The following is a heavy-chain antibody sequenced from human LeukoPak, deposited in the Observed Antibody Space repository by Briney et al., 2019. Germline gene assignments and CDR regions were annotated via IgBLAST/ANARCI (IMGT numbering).Heavy chain of an antibody. J-gene: IGHJ4*02. D-gene: IGHD4/OR15-4a*01. CDR2: LNRDGSGA. Sequence: PGGSLRLSCTASGFTFGTYWMSWIRQTPEKGLEWVANLNRDGSGAYYLDSVKGRFTISRDNAKNSVYLQMNSLRADDTAVYYCARDFGPNSIDYWGQGTLVTVSS. CDR1: GFTFGTYW. V-gene: IGHV3-7*01. CDR3: ARDFGPNSIDY.